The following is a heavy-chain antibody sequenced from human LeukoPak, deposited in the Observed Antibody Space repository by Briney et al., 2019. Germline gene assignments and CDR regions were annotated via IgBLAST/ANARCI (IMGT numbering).Heavy chain of an antibody. D-gene: IGHD6-6*01. Sequence: GSLRLSCAASGFSFSSYSMNWVRQAPGKGLEWIGSIYYSGSTYYNPSLKSRVTISVDTSKNQFSLKLSSVTAADTAVYYCARDSSYSYYYYMDVWGKGTTVTVSS. CDR1: GFSFSSYS. CDR3: ARDSSYSYYYYMDV. CDR2: IYYSGST. J-gene: IGHJ6*03. V-gene: IGHV4-39*07.